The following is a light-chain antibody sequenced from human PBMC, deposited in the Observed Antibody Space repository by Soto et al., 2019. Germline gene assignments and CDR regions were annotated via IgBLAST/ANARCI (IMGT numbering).Light chain of an antibody. CDR2: DVT. CDR3: CSYAGSYTFS. V-gene: IGLV2-11*01. CDR1: SSDIGSSNY. J-gene: IGLJ2*01. Sequence: QSALTQPRSVSECPGQSVTISCTGTSSDIGSSNYVSWYQQYPGKAPKLMIYDVTQRPSGVPGRFSGSKSGNTASLTISGLRAEDEADYYCCSYAGSYTFSFGGGTKLTVL.